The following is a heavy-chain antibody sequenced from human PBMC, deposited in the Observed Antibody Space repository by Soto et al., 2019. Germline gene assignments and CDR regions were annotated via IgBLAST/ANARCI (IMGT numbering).Heavy chain of an antibody. CDR2: IYYSGST. Sequence: QVQLQESGPGLVKPSQTLSLTCTVSGGSIGSGGYYWSWIRQHPGKGLEWIGYIYYSGSTYYNPSLKSRVTISVDTSKNQFSLKLSSVTAADTAVYYCAREGGIAAAGCDYWGQGTLVTVSS. CDR1: GGSIGSGGYY. J-gene: IGHJ4*02. V-gene: IGHV4-31*03. CDR3: AREGGIAAAGCDY. D-gene: IGHD6-13*01.